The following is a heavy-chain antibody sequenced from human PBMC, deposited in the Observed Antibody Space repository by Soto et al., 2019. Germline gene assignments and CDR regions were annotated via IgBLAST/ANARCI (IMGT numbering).Heavy chain of an antibody. Sequence: PWDTLALTCTVTGDAISSRIYYLGWIRQPPGKGLEWIWIIYYSGSTYNNPSLRSRVSMSIDTSKDQFSLKLKSVTAADTALYFGARQRTSVVTQAYFDVWGPGSLVNRSS. V-gene: IGHV4-39*01. CDR3: ARQRTSVVTQAYFDV. D-gene: IGHD2-21*02. CDR1: GDAISSRIYY. J-gene: IGHJ4*02. CDR2: IYYSGST.